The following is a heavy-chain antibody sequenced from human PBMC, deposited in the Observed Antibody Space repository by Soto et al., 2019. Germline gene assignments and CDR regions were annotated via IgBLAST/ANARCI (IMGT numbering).Heavy chain of an antibody. CDR1: GFTFSSYS. Sequence: EVQLVESGGGLVKPGGSLRLSCAASGFTFSSYSMNWVRQAPGKGLEWVSSISSSSSYIYYADSVKGRFTISRDNAKNSLYLQMNSLRAEVTAVYYCARDPSPSDYYYYYGMDVWGQGTTVTVS. CDR3: ARDPSPSDYYYYYGMDV. V-gene: IGHV3-21*03. CDR2: ISSSSSYI. D-gene: IGHD2-21*02. J-gene: IGHJ6*02.